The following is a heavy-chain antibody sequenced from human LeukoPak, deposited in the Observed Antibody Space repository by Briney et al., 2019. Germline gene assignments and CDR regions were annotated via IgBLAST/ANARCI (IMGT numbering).Heavy chain of an antibody. J-gene: IGHJ4*02. CDR3: ARQNYGAAPLRY. D-gene: IGHD4/OR15-4a*01. CDR1: GDSITSSDHY. V-gene: IGHV4-39*01. CDR2: VSQSGNT. Sequence: SETLSLTCTLSGDSITSSDHYWVWIRQSPGKGLEWIGSVSQSGNTYYRSSLKSRVTVSIDTSKNEFSLILTSVTAADTAQYYCARQNYGAAPLRYWGQGTLVTVSS.